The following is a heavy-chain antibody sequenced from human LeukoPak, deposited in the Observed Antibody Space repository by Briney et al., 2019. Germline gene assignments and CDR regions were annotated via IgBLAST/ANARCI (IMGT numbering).Heavy chain of an antibody. CDR2: IYYSGYT. CDR3: ARETSQKGAHYMDV. J-gene: IGHJ6*03. Sequence: SETLSLTCTFSGDSFSSYYWTWIRQPPGMGLEWIGNIYYSGYTTYSPSLRSRVTISVDTSKNQFSLKLSSVTAADTAVYYCARETSQKGAHYMDVWGKGTTITISS. D-gene: IGHD3-16*01. CDR1: GDSFSSYY. V-gene: IGHV4-59*01.